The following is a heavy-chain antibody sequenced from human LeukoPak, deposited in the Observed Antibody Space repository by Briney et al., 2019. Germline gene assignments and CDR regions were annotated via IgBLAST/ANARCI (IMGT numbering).Heavy chain of an antibody. D-gene: IGHD3-22*01. Sequence: SETLSLTCTVSGGSISSTSYYWVWIRQPPGKGLEWIGSIYYSGSSYYNPSLKSRVTISVDTSKNQFSLKLSSVTAADTAVYYCARAGNYYDTVDAFDIWGQGTMVTVSS. V-gene: IGHV4-39*01. J-gene: IGHJ3*02. CDR2: IYYSGSS. CDR1: GGSISSTSYY. CDR3: ARAGNYYDTVDAFDI.